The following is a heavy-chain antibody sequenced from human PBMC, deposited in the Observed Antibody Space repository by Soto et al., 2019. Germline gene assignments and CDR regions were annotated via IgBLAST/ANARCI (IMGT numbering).Heavy chain of an antibody. CDR1: GFTFSNAW. CDR3: TTDSGSGYELDAFDI. V-gene: IGHV3-15*07. J-gene: IGHJ3*02. Sequence: GGSLRLSCAASGFTFSNAWMNWVRQAPGKGLEWVGRIKSKTDGGTTDYAAPVKGRFTISRDDSKNTLYLQMNSLKTEDTAVYYCTTDSGSGYELDAFDIWGQGTMVTVSS. D-gene: IGHD3-22*01. CDR2: IKSKTDGGTT.